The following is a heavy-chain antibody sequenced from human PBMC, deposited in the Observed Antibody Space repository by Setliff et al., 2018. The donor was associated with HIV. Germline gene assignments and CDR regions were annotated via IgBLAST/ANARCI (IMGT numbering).Heavy chain of an antibody. J-gene: IGHJ6*03. D-gene: IGHD3-10*01. CDR2: IRSKAYGGTT. Sequence: GGSLRLSCTASGFTFGDYAMSWVRQAPGKGLEWVGFIRSKAYGGTTEYAASVKGRFTISRDDSNSIAYLQMNSLKTEDTAFYYCTRGGRGDSYYYYMDVRGKGTTVTVSS. CDR3: TRGGRGDSYYYYMDV. V-gene: IGHV3-49*04. CDR1: GFTFGDYA.